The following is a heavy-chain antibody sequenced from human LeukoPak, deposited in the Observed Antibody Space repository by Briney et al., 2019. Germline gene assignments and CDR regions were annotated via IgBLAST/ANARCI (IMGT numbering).Heavy chain of an antibody. J-gene: IGHJ3*01. CDR1: GFTFSSYG. D-gene: IGHD6-25*01. Sequence: PGGSLRLSCAASGFTFSSYGMHWVRQAPGKGLEWVIFVPYDGSDKYYADSVKGRFTISRDNSKNTLYLQMNSLRAEDTAVYFCAKGGFPAHKAETFHVWGQGTMVTVSS. CDR3: AKGGFPAHKAETFHV. CDR2: VPYDGSDK. V-gene: IGHV3-30*02.